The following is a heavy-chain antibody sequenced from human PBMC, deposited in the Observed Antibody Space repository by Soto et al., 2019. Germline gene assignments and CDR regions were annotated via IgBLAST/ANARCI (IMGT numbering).Heavy chain of an antibody. V-gene: IGHV3-23*01. J-gene: IGHJ6*02. CDR2: ISGSGGST. CDR1: GFTFSSYA. CDR3: AKVLSGYSGYDSPAYYYYGMDV. Sequence: GGSLRLSCAASGFTFSSYAMSWVRQAPGKGLEWVSAISGSGGSTYYADSVRGRFTISRDNSKNTLYLQMNSLRAEDTAVYYCAKVLSGYSGYDSPAYYYYGMDVWGQGTTVTVSS. D-gene: IGHD5-12*01.